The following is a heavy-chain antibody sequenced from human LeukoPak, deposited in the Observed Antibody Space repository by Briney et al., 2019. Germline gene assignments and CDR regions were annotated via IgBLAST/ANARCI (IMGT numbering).Heavy chain of an antibody. CDR1: GGSISSISYH. J-gene: IGHJ4*02. Sequence: NPSETLSLTCSVSGGSISSISYHWGWIRQPPGKGLEWIGTFYYSGSTYYTPSLKSRVTISVDTSKNQFSLKLSSVTAADTAVYYCATRGRGVTYFDYWGQGTLVTVSS. CDR3: ATRGRGVTYFDY. CDR2: FYYSGST. D-gene: IGHD3-10*01. V-gene: IGHV4-39*01.